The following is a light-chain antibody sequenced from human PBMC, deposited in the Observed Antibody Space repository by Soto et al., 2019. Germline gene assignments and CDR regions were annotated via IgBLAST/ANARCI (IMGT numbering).Light chain of an antibody. V-gene: IGKV1-9*01. J-gene: IGKJ5*01. CDR2: GAS. CDR1: QSISIW. Sequence: DVQMTQSPSTLSASVEDRVTITCRASQSISIWLAWYQQQTGKAPKLLIYGASTLQSGVPSRFRGRESWAVFTLTISRLQTEDVETDSCQQLHSYPITFGQGTRLDIK. CDR3: QQLHSYPIT.